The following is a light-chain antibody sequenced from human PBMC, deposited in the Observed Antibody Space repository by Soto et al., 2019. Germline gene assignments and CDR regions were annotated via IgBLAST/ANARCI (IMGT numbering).Light chain of an antibody. CDR1: QSISTSY. CDR2: GSS. CDR3: QQYGSSPQDT. J-gene: IGKJ1*01. Sequence: EIVLTHSQGTLSLSPCEGATLSCSASQSISTSYLAWYQQKPGQAPRLLIYGSSSRATGIPDRFSGSGSGTDFTLTISSLEPEDFAVYYCQQYGSSPQDTFGQGTKVDI. V-gene: IGKV3-20*01.